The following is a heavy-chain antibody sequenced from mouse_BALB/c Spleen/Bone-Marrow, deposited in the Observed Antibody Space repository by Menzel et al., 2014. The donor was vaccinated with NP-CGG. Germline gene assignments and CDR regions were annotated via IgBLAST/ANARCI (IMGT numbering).Heavy chain of an antibody. CDR1: GYTFTNFW. J-gene: IGHJ4*01. V-gene: IGHV1S41*01. CDR3: ARYDYVMDY. Sequence: DLVKPGASVKLSCKVSGYTFTNFWINWIKQRPGQGLVWIGRVAPGIGPTYYKEMFKGKATLTLDTSSSTAYIQLSSLSSEDSAVYFCARYDYVMDYWVQGTSVTVSS. CDR2: VAPGIGPT. D-gene: IGHD2-3*01.